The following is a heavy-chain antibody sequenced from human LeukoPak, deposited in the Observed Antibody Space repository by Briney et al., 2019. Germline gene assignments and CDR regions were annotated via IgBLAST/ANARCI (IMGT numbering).Heavy chain of an antibody. CDR1: GGSISGYY. V-gene: IGHV4-59*01. J-gene: IGHJ5*02. CDR2: IYYSGST. D-gene: IGHD2/OR15-2a*01. CDR3: ARSTLTTNNSGLWFAP. Sequence: SETLSLTCTVSGGSISGYYWNWIRQPPGKGLDWIGYIYYSGSTNYNPSLKSRVTISVDTSKNQFSLKLTSVTAADTAVYYCARSTLTTNNSGLWFAPWGQGTLVTVSS.